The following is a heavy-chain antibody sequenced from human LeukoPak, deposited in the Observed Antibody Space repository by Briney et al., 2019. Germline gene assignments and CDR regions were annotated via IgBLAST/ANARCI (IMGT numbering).Heavy chain of an antibody. D-gene: IGHD3-22*01. J-gene: IGHJ6*02. Sequence: PSETLSFTCTVSGGSISSYYWSWIRQPPGKGLEWIGYIYYSGSTNYNPSLKSRVTISVDTSKNQFFLKLSSVTAADTAVYYCARALGSSGYYYYYYGMDVWGQGTTVTVSS. CDR3: ARALGSSGYYYYYYGMDV. V-gene: IGHV4-59*12. CDR2: IYYSGST. CDR1: GGSISSYY.